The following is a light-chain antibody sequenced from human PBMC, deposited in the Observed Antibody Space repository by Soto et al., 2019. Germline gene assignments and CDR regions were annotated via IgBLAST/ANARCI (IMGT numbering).Light chain of an antibody. CDR3: QQRST. CDR1: QSVSSS. Sequence: EIVLTQSPATLSLSPGERATLSCRASQSVSSSLAWYQQKPGQAPRLLIYDASSMATGIPARFSGSGSGSDFTLTISSLEPDDFAVYYCQQRSTFGPGTKVEIK. J-gene: IGKJ3*01. CDR2: DAS. V-gene: IGKV3-11*01.